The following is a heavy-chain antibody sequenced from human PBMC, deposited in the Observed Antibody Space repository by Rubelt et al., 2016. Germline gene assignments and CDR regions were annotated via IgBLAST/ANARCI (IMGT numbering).Heavy chain of an antibody. CDR3: ARRGPYAWGAFDI. CDR2: ITGDIGTI. V-gene: IGHV3-48*02. D-gene: IGHD3-16*01. CDR1: GFTFSAYA. J-gene: IGHJ3*02. Sequence: EGQLVESGGGLVQPGGSLRLSCVASGFTFSAYAMVWVRQAPGKRLEWLSYITGDIGTIFYADSVKGRFTISRDNAKNSLFLQMKSLRDEDTAVYYCARRGPYAWGAFDIWGQGTMVTVSS.